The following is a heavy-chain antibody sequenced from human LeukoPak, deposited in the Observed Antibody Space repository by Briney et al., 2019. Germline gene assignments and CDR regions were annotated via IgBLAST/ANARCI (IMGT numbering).Heavy chain of an antibody. CDR3: ARSIPYGTTWYGRSDY. V-gene: IGHV3-7*03. Sequence: GGSLRLSCAASGFTFSNAWMNWVRQAPGKGLEWVANIKPDGTTKFYVDSVKGRFTISRDNALNSLYLQMNSLRAEDTAIYYCARSIPYGTTWYGRSDYWGQGTLVTVSS. CDR2: IKPDGTTK. CDR1: GFTFSNAW. D-gene: IGHD6-13*01. J-gene: IGHJ4*02.